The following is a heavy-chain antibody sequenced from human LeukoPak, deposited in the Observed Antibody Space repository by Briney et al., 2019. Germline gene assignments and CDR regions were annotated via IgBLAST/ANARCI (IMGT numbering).Heavy chain of an antibody. CDR2: MNPNSGNS. Sequence: ASVKVSCKTSGYTFTRNDINWVRQAPGQGLEWMGWMNPNSGNSGYAQKFQGRVTITRDNSISTPYMELNSLTSEATAVYYCARKFLGSRGYYFDYWGQGTLVTVSS. CDR1: GYTFTRND. V-gene: IGHV1-8*03. J-gene: IGHJ4*02. D-gene: IGHD3-10*01. CDR3: ARKFLGSRGYYFDY.